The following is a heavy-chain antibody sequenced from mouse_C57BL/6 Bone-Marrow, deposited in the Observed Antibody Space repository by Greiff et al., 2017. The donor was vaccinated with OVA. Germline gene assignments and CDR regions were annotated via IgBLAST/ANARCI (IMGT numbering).Heavy chain of an antibody. CDR3: TRGYSNYYAMDY. J-gene: IGHJ4*01. CDR1: GYTFTDYE. Sequence: HLQQSGAELVRPGASVTLSCKASGYTFTDYEMHWLKQTPVHGLEWIGAIDPETGCTAYNQKFKGKAILTADKSSSTAYMELRSLTSEDSAVYYCTRGYSNYYAMDYWGQGTSVTVSS. D-gene: IGHD2-5*01. V-gene: IGHV1-15*01. CDR2: IDPETGCT.